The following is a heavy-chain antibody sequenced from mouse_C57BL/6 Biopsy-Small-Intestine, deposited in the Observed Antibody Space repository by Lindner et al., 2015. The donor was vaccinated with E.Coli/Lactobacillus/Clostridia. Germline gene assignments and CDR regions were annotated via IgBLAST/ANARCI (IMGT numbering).Heavy chain of an antibody. CDR2: INPNYGTT. D-gene: IGHD2-3*01. CDR1: GYSFTDFN. J-gene: IGHJ2*01. V-gene: IGHV1-39*01. Sequence: VQLQESGPELVKAGASVKISCKASGYSFTDFNMNWVKQSNGKSLEWIGTINPNYGTTSYNQNFKGKATLTVDQSSTTAYMQLNSLTSEDSAVYYCSRDGYYRFDYWGQGTALTVSS. CDR3: SRDGYYRFDY.